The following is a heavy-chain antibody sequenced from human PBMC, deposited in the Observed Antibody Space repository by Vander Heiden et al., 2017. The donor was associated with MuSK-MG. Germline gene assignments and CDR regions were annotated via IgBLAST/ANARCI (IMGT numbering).Heavy chain of an antibody. CDR1: GFTFSSYS. Sequence: EVHPVESGGGLVQPGGSLRLSCAASGFTFSSYSMTSTSPAPGKGLEWVSDISSSSSTIYYEDSVKSGFTISRDNAKNSLYLQMNSRRDENTAVYYWAREVGITIFGVVIRQDYYYGMDVWGQGTTVTVSS. D-gene: IGHD3-3*01. J-gene: IGHJ6*02. V-gene: IGHV3-48*02. CDR2: ISSSSSTI. CDR3: AREVGITIFGVVIRQDYYYGMDV.